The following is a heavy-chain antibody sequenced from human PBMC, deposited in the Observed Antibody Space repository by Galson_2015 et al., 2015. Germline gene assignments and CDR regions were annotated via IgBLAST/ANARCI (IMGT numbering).Heavy chain of an antibody. V-gene: IGHV1-69*13. CDR1: GGTFSSYA. Sequence: SVKVSCKASGGTFSSYAISWVRQAPGQGLEWMGGIIPIFGTANYAQKFQGRVTITADESTSTAYMELSSLRSEDTAVYYCARPEAAAGTLGYYYGMDVWGQGTTFTVSS. CDR3: ARPEAAAGTLGYYYGMDV. D-gene: IGHD6-13*01. J-gene: IGHJ6*02. CDR2: IIPIFGTA.